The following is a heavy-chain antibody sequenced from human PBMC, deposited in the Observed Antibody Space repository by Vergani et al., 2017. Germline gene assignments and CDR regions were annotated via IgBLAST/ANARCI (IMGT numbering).Heavy chain of an antibody. CDR1: GFIFDDYA. CDR3: AKGPYSSSWTGSRRMYYFDY. D-gene: IGHD6-13*01. Sequence: EVQLVESGGGLVQPGGSLRLSCAASGFIFDDYAMPWVRQVPGEGLEWGSGISWNSKSEAYADSVKCRFAISRDNAKNSLYLQMNSLRAEDMALYYCAKGPYSSSWTGSRRMYYFDYWGQGTLVTVSS. J-gene: IGHJ4*02. V-gene: IGHV3-9*03. CDR2: ISWNSKSE.